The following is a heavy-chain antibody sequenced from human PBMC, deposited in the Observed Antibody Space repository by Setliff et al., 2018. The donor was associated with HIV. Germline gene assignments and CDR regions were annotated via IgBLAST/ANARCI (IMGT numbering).Heavy chain of an antibody. CDR1: GYTFSDHY. Sequence: ASVKVSCKSSGYTFSDHYIHWVRQAPGQGLQWMGWINPRSGVTKYAQKFQGRFIMATDTTINTLYMELERLTSDDTALYYCARDSGTNDHFLSPYYGALDFWGLGTLVTVSS. CDR3: ARDSGTNDHFLSPYYGALDF. D-gene: IGHD3-3*02. J-gene: IGHJ4*02. CDR2: INPRSGVT. V-gene: IGHV1-2*02.